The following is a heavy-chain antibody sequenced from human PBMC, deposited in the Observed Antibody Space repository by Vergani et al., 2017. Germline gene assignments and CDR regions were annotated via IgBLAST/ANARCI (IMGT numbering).Heavy chain of an antibody. CDR3: ARVSVEWELLTDYFDD. J-gene: IGHJ4*02. Sequence: QVQLQESGPGLVKPSETLSLTCTVSGGSISSYYWSWIRQPPGKGLEWIGYSNYSGSTNYNPSLKSRVTRSVDTSKNQFSLKLSSVTAADTAVYYCARVSVEWELLTDYFDDGGQGTLVTGSS. D-gene: IGHD1-26*01. V-gene: IGHV4-59*01. CDR1: GGSISSYY. CDR2: SNYSGST.